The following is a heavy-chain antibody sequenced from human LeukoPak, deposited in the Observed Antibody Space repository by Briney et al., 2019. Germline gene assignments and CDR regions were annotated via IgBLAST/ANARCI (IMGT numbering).Heavy chain of an antibody. Sequence: SGGSLRLSCAASGFTFRSFVMHGVRQATGKGLEWVAAISYEDGSNKYYADSVKVRFTISRDNSKYTVYLEMNSLRVEDTAMYYCSKERPEEYYASGSYFDYWGQGTLVTVSS. V-gene: IGHV3-30*04. D-gene: IGHD3-10*01. CDR1: GFTFRSFV. CDR3: SKERPEEYYASGSYFDY. J-gene: IGHJ4*02. CDR2: ISYEDGSNK.